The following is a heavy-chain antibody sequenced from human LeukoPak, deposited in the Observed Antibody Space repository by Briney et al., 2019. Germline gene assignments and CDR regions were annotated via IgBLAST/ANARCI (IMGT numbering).Heavy chain of an antibody. J-gene: IGHJ4*02. D-gene: IGHD3-10*01. Sequence: SETLSLTCTVSGGSISSSSYYWSWIRQPAGKGLEWIGRIYTSGSTNYNPSLKSRVTISVDTSKNQFSLKLSSVTAADTAVYYCATYYYGSGTNYWGQGTLVTVSS. CDR1: GGSISSSSYY. V-gene: IGHV4-61*02. CDR3: ATYYYGSGTNY. CDR2: IYTSGST.